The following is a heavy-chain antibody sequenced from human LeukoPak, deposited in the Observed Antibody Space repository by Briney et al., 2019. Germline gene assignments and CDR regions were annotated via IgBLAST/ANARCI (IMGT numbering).Heavy chain of an antibody. CDR2: ISNDGGGT. J-gene: IGHJ5*02. CDR1: GFTFNNYG. CDR3: AKGSSGYFADL. D-gene: IGHD3-22*01. V-gene: IGHV3-23*01. Sequence: GGSPRLSCAASGFTFNNYGLIWVRQAPGKGLEWVAAISNDGGGTMYAAFVEGRFAISRDNSKNTLFLQMNSLRAEDTALYYCAKGSSGYFADLWGQGTLVTVSS.